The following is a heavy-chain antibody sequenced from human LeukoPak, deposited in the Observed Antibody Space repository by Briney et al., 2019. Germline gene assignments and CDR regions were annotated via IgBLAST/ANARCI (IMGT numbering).Heavy chain of an antibody. Sequence: GGSLRLSCAASGFRFGDYWMTWARHVPGKGLEWVANIKQDGAEKHYAESVEGRYIISRDNAKNSLYLEMDSLKVEDTAVYYCARVGAWDLQRVFDYWGQGTLVTVSS. D-gene: IGHD1-26*01. CDR3: ARVGAWDLQRVFDY. J-gene: IGHJ4*02. CDR1: GFRFGDYW. CDR2: IKQDGAEK. V-gene: IGHV3-7*01.